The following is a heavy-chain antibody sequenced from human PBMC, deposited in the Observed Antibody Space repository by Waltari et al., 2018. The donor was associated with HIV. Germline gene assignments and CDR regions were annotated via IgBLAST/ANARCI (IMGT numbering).Heavy chain of an antibody. CDR3: AREGRDFYDSSGFYLY. D-gene: IGHD3-22*01. CDR2: IYTSGGT. CDR1: GDSILSGSSY. Sequence: QVQLQESGPGLVKPSQTLSLTCTVSGDSILSGSSYWTWIRQSAGKGLEWIGRIYTSGGTKYNPSLKSRVTMSIDTSKNQFSLKLISLTAADTAVYYCAREGRDFYDSSGFYLYWGQGTLVAVSS. V-gene: IGHV4-61*02. J-gene: IGHJ4*02.